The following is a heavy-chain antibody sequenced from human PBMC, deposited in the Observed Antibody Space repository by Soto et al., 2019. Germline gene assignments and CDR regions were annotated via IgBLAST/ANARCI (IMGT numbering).Heavy chain of an antibody. Sequence: QVELVESGGGVVQPGKSLRLSCVASGFSIRTYGMHWVRQAPGKGLEWVAVIWSDGSDQLYADSMKGRLTISRDNAKNTLYLQVNSLRADDTAAYFCATEPRMSSRGRGGMDVWGHRTTVIVSS. CDR3: ATEPRMSSRGRGGMDV. CDR1: GFSIRTYG. J-gene: IGHJ6*02. V-gene: IGHV3-33*01. CDR2: IWSDGSDQ. D-gene: IGHD3-10*01.